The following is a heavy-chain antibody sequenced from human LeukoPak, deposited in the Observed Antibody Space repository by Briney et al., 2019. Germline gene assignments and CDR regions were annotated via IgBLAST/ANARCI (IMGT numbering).Heavy chain of an antibody. V-gene: IGHV4-59*08. CDR2: ISDIGSI. CDR1: GGSISSYY. J-gene: IGHJ6*02. Sequence: SETLSLTGTVSGGSISSYYWSWIRQPPGKGLEWIAYISDIGSINYNPSLKSRVTISLDTSKNQFSLKLSSVTAADTAVYYCARGPYYYDSSGYREEYYYGMDVWGQGTTVTVFS. CDR3: ARGPYYYDSSGYREEYYYGMDV. D-gene: IGHD3-22*01.